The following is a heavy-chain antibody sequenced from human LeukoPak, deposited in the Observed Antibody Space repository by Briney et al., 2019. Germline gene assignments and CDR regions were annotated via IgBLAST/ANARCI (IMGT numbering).Heavy chain of an antibody. D-gene: IGHD1-26*01. J-gene: IGHJ4*02. CDR3: ARGHSGRYYYDY. CDR2: ISSSTSYT. CDR1: GFTFRDYY. V-gene: IGHV3-11*06. Sequence: PGGSLRLSCAASGFTFRDYYMTWIRQAPGKGPEWVSYISSSTSYTNYADSVKGRFTISRDNAKNSLCLQMNSLRAEDTAVYFCARGHSGRYYYDYWGQGTLVTVSS.